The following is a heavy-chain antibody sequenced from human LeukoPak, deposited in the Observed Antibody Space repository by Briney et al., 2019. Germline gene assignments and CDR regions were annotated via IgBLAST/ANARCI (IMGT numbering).Heavy chain of an antibody. CDR3: AKDSGYDSGGPSDY. CDR1: GFTFSSYG. J-gene: IGHJ4*02. V-gene: IGHV3-30*18. D-gene: IGHD5-12*01. Sequence: PGGSLRLSCAASGFTFSSYGMHWVRQAPGKGLEWVAVISYDGSNKYYADSVKGRFTISRDNSKNTLYLQMNSLRAEDTAVYYCAKDSGYDSGGPSDYWGQGTLVTVSS. CDR2: ISYDGSNK.